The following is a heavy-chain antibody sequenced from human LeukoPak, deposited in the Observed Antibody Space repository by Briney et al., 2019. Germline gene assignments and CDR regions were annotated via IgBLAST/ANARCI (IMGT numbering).Heavy chain of an antibody. CDR2: ISSSGSSI. CDR3: ARDSHKCDSSGYYPDAFDI. V-gene: IGHV3-48*03. J-gene: IGHJ3*02. CDR1: GFTFRSFE. D-gene: IGHD3-22*01. Sequence: PGGPLRLSCAASGFTFRSFEMNWVRQAPGKGLEWVSYISSSGSSIYYADSVKGRFTISRDKAKKSLYLKMHSLRAEDTAVYYCARDSHKCDSSGYYPDAFDIWGQGTMVTVSS.